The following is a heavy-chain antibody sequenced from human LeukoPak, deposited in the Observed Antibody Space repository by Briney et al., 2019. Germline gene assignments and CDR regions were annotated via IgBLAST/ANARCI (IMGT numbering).Heavy chain of an antibody. CDR2: IYHSGST. CDR3: ASLGLRLGELSSYYFDY. J-gene: IGHJ4*02. Sequence: SGTLSLTCAVSGGSISSSNWWSWVHPPPGKGLEWIGEIYHSGSTNYNPSLKSRVTISVDKSKNQFSLKLSSVTAADTAVYYCASLGLRLGELSSYYFDYWGQGTLVTVSS. CDR1: GGSISSSNW. D-gene: IGHD3-16*02. V-gene: IGHV4-4*02.